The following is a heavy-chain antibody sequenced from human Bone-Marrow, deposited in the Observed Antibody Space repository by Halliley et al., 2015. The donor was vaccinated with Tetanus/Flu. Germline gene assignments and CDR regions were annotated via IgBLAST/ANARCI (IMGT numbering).Heavy chain of an antibody. CDR3: ARDYSGSHWRFDP. V-gene: IGHV4-59*01. CDR2: VYKSGIT. J-gene: IGHJ5*02. D-gene: IGHD1-26*01. Sequence: EWIGFVYKSGITSFNPSLKSRLTMSVDTSKNQFSLQLRSVTAADTAIYFCARDYSGSHWRFDPWGQGTLVTVAS.